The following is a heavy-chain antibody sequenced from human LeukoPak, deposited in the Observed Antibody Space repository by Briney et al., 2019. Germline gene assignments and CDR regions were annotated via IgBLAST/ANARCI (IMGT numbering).Heavy chain of an antibody. V-gene: IGHV3-7*01. CDR3: VTGRGDL. CDR2: IKQDGSEK. Sequence: PGGSLRPSCAASGFKFDDYWMNWVRQTPRKGLEWVAIIKQDGSEKFYVDSVKGRFIISRDNVKSSLSLQMNSVRAEDAGVYYCVTGRGDLWGQGTLVTVSS. J-gene: IGHJ5*02. CDR1: GFKFDDYW.